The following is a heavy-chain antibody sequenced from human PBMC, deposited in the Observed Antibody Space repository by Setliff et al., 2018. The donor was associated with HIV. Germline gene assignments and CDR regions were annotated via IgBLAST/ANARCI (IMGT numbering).Heavy chain of an antibody. CDR3: SRGALLAVFDFDH. CDR2: INVGKGDT. J-gene: IGHJ4*01. D-gene: IGHD2-21*01. V-gene: IGHV1-3*01. CDR1: GYTFTTYS. Sequence: KVSCKASGYTFTTYSIHWVRQAPGQSLEWMGWINVGKGDTKYSQELQGRLTLTTDTFANTAYMELSSLRSDDTAVYFCSRGALLAVFDFDHWGHGTLVTVSS.